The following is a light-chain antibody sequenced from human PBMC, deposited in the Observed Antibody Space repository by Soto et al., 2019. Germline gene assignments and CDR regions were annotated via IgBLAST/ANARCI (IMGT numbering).Light chain of an antibody. J-gene: IGKJ1*01. Sequence: MVLTQSPGTLSLSPGDRATLSCRASQSVSSSYLAWDQQKPGQAPRLLIYGASSRATGIPDRFSGSGSGTDFTLTISRLEPEDFAVYDCHQYGNSPPRTFGQGTKGEIK. CDR1: QSVSSSY. CDR2: GAS. CDR3: HQYGNSPPRT. V-gene: IGKV3-20*01.